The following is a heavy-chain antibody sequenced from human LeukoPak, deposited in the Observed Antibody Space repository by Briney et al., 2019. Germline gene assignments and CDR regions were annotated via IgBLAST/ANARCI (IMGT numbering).Heavy chain of an antibody. D-gene: IGHD2-21*02. J-gene: IGHJ5*02. V-gene: IGHV4-39*07. CDR3: ARGDYDYNWFDP. CDR1: GGSISSGSYY. CDR2: IYYSGAT. Sequence: SETLSLTCTVSGGSISSGSYYWGWIRQPPGKGLEWIGSIFYSGSIYYSGATYYNPSLKSRVTISVDTSKNQLSLKLSSVTAADTALYYCARGDYDYNWFDPWGQGTLVTVSS.